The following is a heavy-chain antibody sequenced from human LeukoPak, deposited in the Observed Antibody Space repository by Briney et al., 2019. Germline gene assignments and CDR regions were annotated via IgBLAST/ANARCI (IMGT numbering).Heavy chain of an antibody. V-gene: IGHV3-30-3*01. CDR3: ASLRGGYCSSTSCYARYYYYGMDV. CDR2: ISYDGSNK. CDR1: GFTFSSYA. J-gene: IGHJ6*02. D-gene: IGHD2-2*01. Sequence: PGGSVRLSCAASGFTFSSYAMHWVRQAPGKGLEWVAVISYDGSNKYYADSVKGRFTISRDNSKNTLYLQMNSLRAEDTAVYYCASLRGGYCSSTSCYARYYYYGMDVWGQGTTVTVSS.